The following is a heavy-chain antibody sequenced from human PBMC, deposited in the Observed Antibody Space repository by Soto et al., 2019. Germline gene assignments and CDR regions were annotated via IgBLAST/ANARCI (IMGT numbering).Heavy chain of an antibody. J-gene: IGHJ6*03. CDR3: FKASSSSGRYRSYYYYYYMDV. Sequence: GESLKISCKGSGYSFTSYWIGWVRQMPGKGLEWMGIIYPGDSDTRYSPSFQGQVTISADKSISTAYLQWSSLKASDTAMYYCFKASSSSGRYRSYYYYYYMDVWGKGTTVTVSS. D-gene: IGHD6-6*01. V-gene: IGHV5-51*01. CDR1: GYSFTSYW. CDR2: IYPGDSDT.